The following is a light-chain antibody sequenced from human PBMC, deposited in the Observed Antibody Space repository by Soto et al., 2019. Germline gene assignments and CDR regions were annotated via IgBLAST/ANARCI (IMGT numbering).Light chain of an antibody. V-gene: IGKV1-5*01. CDR3: QQRSNWPIT. CDR2: DAS. CDR1: QGISSW. Sequence: DIQMTQSPSTLSASVGDRVTITCRASQGISSWLAWYQQKPGKAPKLLIYDASSLESGVPSRFSGSGSGTDFTLIISSLEPEDFAVYYCQQRSNWPITFGQGTRLEIK. J-gene: IGKJ5*01.